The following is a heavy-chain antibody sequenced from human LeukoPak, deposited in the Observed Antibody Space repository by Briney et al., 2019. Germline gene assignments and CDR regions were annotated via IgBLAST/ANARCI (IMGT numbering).Heavy chain of an antibody. CDR2: IIPIFGTA. CDR1: GYTFTSYG. Sequence: ASVKVSCKASGYTFTSYGISWVRQAPGQGLEWMGGIIPIFGTANYAQKFQGRVTITTDESTSTAYMELSSLRSEDTAVYYCATSQEGGVYYFDYWGQRTLVTVSS. D-gene: IGHD3-16*01. CDR3: ATSQEGGVYYFDY. V-gene: IGHV1-69*05. J-gene: IGHJ4*02.